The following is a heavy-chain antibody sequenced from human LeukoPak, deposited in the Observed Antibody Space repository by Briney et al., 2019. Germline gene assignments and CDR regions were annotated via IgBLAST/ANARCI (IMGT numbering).Heavy chain of an antibody. V-gene: IGHV3-74*01. CDR2: INSDGSST. Sequence: PGGSLRLSCAASGFTFSSYWMHWVRQAPGKGLVWVSRINSDGSSTSYADSVKGRFTISRDNAKNTLYLQMTSLRAEDTAVYYCAREQKVITFGGVIGPWGQGTLVTVSS. D-gene: IGHD3-16*01. CDR1: GFTFSSYW. J-gene: IGHJ5*02. CDR3: AREQKVITFGGVIGP.